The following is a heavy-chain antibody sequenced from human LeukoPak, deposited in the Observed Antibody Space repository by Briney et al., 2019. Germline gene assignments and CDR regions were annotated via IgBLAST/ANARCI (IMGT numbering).Heavy chain of an antibody. CDR1: GFTFDDYA. Sequence: GGSLRLSCAASGFTFDDYAMYWVRQAPGKGLEWVSGISWNSDTLDYADSVKGRFTISRDSAKSSLYLQMNSLRAEDTALYYCAKCRVVLAVLDAFDIWGQGTLVTVSS. J-gene: IGHJ3*02. D-gene: IGHD2-15*01. V-gene: IGHV3-9*01. CDR3: AKCRVVLAVLDAFDI. CDR2: ISWNSDTL.